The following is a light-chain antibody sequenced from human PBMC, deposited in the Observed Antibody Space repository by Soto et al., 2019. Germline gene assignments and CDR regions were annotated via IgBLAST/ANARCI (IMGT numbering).Light chain of an antibody. V-gene: IGKV1-17*03. Sequence: DIQMTQSPSVMSASVGDTVTITCRASQGISNYVAWFQQKPGKVPKSLIYAASKLQGGVPSRFSGSGSGTEFTLTISSLQPEDFATYYCLQHNSYPVSFGGGTKVDIK. CDR3: LQHNSYPVS. J-gene: IGKJ4*01. CDR1: QGISNY. CDR2: AAS.